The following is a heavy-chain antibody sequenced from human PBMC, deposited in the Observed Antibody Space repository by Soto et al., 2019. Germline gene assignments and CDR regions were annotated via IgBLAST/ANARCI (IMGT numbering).Heavy chain of an antibody. V-gene: IGHV1-18*01. CDR3: TTDGGSKRTLYYFDY. CDR1: GYTFTSYG. Sequence: GASVKVSCKASGYTFTSYGISWVRQAPGQGLEWMGWISAYNGNTKNAQKLQGRVTMTTDTSTSTAYMELRSLRSDDTAVYYCTTDGGSKRTLYYFDYWGQGTLVTVSS. J-gene: IGHJ4*02. CDR2: ISAYNGNT. D-gene: IGHD1-26*01.